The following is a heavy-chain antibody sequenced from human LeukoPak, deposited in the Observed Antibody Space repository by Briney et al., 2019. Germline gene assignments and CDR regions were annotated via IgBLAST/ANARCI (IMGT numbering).Heavy chain of an antibody. CDR2: TRNKANSYIT. CDR1: GFIFSDHF. CDR3: ASIRGTFGY. J-gene: IGHJ4*02. V-gene: IGHV3-72*01. D-gene: IGHD1-26*01. Sequence: PGGSLRLSCAASGFIFSDHFLVWVRQAPGKGLEWVGRTRNKANSYITEYAASVKGRFTISRDDSKNSLYLQMSSLKTDDTDMYYCASIRGTFGYWGQGTLVTVSS.